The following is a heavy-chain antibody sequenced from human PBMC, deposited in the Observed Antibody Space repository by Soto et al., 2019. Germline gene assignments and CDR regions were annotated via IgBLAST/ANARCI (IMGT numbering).Heavy chain of an antibody. CDR1: GGTFSSYS. D-gene: IGHD3-10*01. J-gene: IGHJ4*02. V-gene: IGHV1-69*02. Sequence: QVQLVQSGAEVKKPGSSVKVSCKASGGTFSSYSVSWVRQAPGQGLEWLGRIIPLLGRTDYAQKLHGRVTFTADKPTSTADMELSSLRSEDTAVYYCAFGDDFDYWGQGTLVTVSS. CDR3: AFGDDFDY. CDR2: IIPLLGRT.